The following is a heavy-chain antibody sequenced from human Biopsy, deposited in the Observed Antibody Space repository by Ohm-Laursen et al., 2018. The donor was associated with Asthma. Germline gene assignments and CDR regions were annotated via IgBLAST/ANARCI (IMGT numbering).Heavy chain of an antibody. CDR2: IYYSGRT. CDR1: GDAMSTSGSY. Sequence: PSQTLSLTCIVSGDAMSTSGSYWGWIRQSPGKGLEWIGSIYYSGRTYYNPSLESRVTISADTSKNHFSLKVTSVTAADTAVYYCARAVSSSSYWYFDLWGRGDLVTVSP. V-gene: IGHV4-39*02. D-gene: IGHD6-6*01. J-gene: IGHJ2*01. CDR3: ARAVSSSSYWYFDL.